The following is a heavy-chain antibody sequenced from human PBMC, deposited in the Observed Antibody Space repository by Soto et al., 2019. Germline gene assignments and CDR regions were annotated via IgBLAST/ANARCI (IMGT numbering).Heavy chain of an antibody. CDR3: AKVMYYDFWSGSNYGMDV. CDR2: ISGSGGST. Sequence: GGSLRLSCAASGFTFSSYAMSWVRQAPGKGLEWVSAISGSGGSTYYADSVKGRFTISRDNSKNTLYLLMNSLRAEDTAVYYCAKVMYYDFWSGSNYGMDVWGQGTTVTVSS. D-gene: IGHD3-3*01. J-gene: IGHJ6*02. V-gene: IGHV3-23*01. CDR1: GFTFSSYA.